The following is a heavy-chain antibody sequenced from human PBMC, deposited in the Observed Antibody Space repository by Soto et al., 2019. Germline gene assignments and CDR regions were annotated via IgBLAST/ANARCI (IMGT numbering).Heavy chain of an antibody. Sequence: QLQLQESGPGLVKPSETLSLTCTVSGGSISSSSYYWGWIRQPPGKGLEWIGSIYYSGSTYYNPSLKSRVTISVDTSKNQFSLKLSSVTAADTAVYYCARRLSRFRAFDIWGQGTMVTVSS. CDR2: IYYSGST. CDR1: GGSISSSSYY. CDR3: ARRLSRFRAFDI. J-gene: IGHJ3*02. V-gene: IGHV4-39*01.